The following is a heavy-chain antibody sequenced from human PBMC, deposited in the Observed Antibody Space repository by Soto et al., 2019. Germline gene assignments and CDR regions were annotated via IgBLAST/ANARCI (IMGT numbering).Heavy chain of an antibody. CDR3: AHIYTASGGHFDY. J-gene: IGHJ4*02. D-gene: IGHD2-8*02. CDR1: GLSLNKSGMG. Sequence: ESGPNRVRPRQTLTKTGALSGLSLNKSGMGVGCIRQPPEKSLEWLALIFWDDDKRYNPSLKSRLTITKDTSENQVVLTLTNMDPVDTATYYCAHIYTASGGHFDYWGQGTLLTVSS. CDR2: IFWDDDK. V-gene: IGHV2-5*02.